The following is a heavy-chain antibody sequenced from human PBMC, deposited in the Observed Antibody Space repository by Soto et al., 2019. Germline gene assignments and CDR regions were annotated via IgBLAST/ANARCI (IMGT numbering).Heavy chain of an antibody. V-gene: IGHV3-30-3*01. CDR2: ISYDGSNK. CDR1: GFTFSSYA. J-gene: IGHJ4*02. Sequence: GGSLRLSCAASGFTFSSYAMHWVRQAPGKGLEWVAVISYDGSNKYYADSVKGRFTISRDNSKNTLYLQMNSLRAEDTAVYYCARDRAPVASYVYFDYWGQGTLVTVSS. D-gene: IGHD6-19*01. CDR3: ARDRAPVASYVYFDY.